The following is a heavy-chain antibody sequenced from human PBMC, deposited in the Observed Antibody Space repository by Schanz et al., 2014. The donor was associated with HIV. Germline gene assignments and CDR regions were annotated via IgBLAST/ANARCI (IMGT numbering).Heavy chain of an antibody. CDR3: ARGGLGVVAEGNAFDL. CDR2: MNQDGSRK. CDR1: GFTFSSYW. Sequence: EVQMLESGGGSVQPGGSLRLSCAASGFTFSSYWMTWVRQAPGKGLEMVANMNQDGSRKYYVDSVKGRFTISRDNARNSLYLQIRSLRAEDTAVYYCARGGLGVVAEGNAFDLWGQGTLVTVSS. J-gene: IGHJ3*01. V-gene: IGHV3-7*01. D-gene: IGHD2-15*01.